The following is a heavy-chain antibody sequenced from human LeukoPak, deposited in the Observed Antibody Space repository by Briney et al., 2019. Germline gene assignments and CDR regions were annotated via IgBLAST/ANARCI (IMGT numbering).Heavy chain of an antibody. J-gene: IGHJ4*02. D-gene: IGHD5-18*01. CDR1: GFTFSSYS. Sequence: GGSLRRSCAASGFTFSSYSMNWVRQAPGKGLEWVSSISSSSSYIYYADSVKGRFTISRDNAKNSLYLQMNSLRAEDTAVYYCARHTEGYPPDLDYWGQGTLVTVSS. V-gene: IGHV3-21*01. CDR2: ISSSSSYI. CDR3: ARHTEGYPPDLDY.